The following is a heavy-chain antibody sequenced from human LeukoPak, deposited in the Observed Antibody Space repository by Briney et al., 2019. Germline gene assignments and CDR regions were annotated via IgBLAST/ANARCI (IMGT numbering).Heavy chain of an antibody. D-gene: IGHD3-22*01. J-gene: IGHJ5*02. V-gene: IGHV4-34*01. CDR3: ARHVQGDSSGPSWFDP. CDR1: GGSFSGYY. CDR2: INHSGST. Sequence: PSETLSLTCAVYGGSFSGYYWSWIRQPPGKGLEWIGEINHSGSTNYNPSLKSRVTISVDTSKNQFSLKLSSVTAADTAVYYCARHVQGDSSGPSWFDPWGQGTLVTVSS.